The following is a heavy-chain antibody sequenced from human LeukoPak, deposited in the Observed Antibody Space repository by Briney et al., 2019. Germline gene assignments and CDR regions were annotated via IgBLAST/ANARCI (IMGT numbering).Heavy chain of an antibody. Sequence: GGSLRLSCAASGFTFSSYSMSWVRQAPGKGLEWVSSISSSSTYRYYAASVRGRFTISRDNSKNTLYLQMNSLRAEDTAVYYCAKDRRDGYSDYWGQGTLVTVSS. CDR1: GFTFSSYS. D-gene: IGHD5-24*01. CDR3: AKDRRDGYSDY. CDR2: ISSSSTYR. J-gene: IGHJ4*02. V-gene: IGHV3-21*04.